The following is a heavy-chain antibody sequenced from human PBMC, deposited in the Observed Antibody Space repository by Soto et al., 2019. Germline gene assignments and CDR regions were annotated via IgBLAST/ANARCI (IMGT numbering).Heavy chain of an antibody. D-gene: IGHD2-15*01. CDR2: VSGSGGGT. V-gene: IGHV3-23*01. CDR3: AKVKGGGDFYYYYGMDV. J-gene: IGHJ6*02. Sequence: PWGSLRLSCAACGLTFSSFGMSWVLQAPGNGLEWVAGVSGSGGGTYYADSVKGRFTISRDNSKNTLFLQMDSLRAEDTALYYCAKVKGGGDFYYYYGMDVWGQGTTVPVSS. CDR1: GLTFSSFG.